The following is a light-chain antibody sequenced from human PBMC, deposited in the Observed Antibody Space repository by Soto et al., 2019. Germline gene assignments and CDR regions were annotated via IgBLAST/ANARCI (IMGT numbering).Light chain of an antibody. Sequence: QSALTQPRSVSGSPGQSVTISCTGSSSDVGGYDFVSWYQQHPGKAPKLMLYDVTKRPSGVPDRFSGSKSGNSASLTISGLRPEDEADYYCSSYRGSSTLTFGGGTKLTVL. CDR3: SSYRGSSTLT. CDR1: SSDVGGYDF. J-gene: IGLJ2*01. CDR2: DVT. V-gene: IGLV2-11*01.